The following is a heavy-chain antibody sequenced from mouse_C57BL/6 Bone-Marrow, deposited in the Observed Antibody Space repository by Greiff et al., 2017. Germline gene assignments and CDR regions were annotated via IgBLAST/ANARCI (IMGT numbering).Heavy chain of an antibody. V-gene: IGHV1-82*01. D-gene: IGHD1-1*01. J-gene: IGHJ3*01. CDR3: ARPQIYYYGSSSFAY. CDR2: IYPGDGDT. Sequence: QVQLQQSGPELVKPGASVKISCKASGYAFSSSWMNWVKQRPGKGLEWIGRIYPGDGDTNYNGKFKGKATLTADKSSSTAYMQLSSLTSEDSAVYFCARPQIYYYGSSSFAYWGQGTLGTVSA. CDR1: GYAFSSSW.